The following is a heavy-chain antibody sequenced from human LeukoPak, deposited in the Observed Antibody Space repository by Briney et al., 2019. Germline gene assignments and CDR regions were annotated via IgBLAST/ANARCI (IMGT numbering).Heavy chain of an antibody. CDR1: GFTFSSYA. V-gene: IGHV3-23*01. D-gene: IGHD1-26*01. J-gene: IGHJ4*02. Sequence: QPGGSLRLSCAASGFTFSSYAMSWVRQAPGKGLEWVSVISDSGGSTYYADSVKGRFTISRDNSKNTLFLQMNTLRAEDTAVYSCAKDPLVGATSWGQGTLVTVSS. CDR3: AKDPLVGATS. CDR2: ISDSGGST.